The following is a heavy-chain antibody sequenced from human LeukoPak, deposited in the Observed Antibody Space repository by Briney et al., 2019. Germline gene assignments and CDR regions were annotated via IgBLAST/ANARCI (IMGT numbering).Heavy chain of an antibody. CDR2: IIPILGIA. CDR1: GGTFSSYA. D-gene: IGHD2-15*01. J-gene: IGHJ6*02. Sequence: ASVKVSCKASGGTFSSYAISWVRQAPGQGLEWMGRIIPILGIANYAQKFQGRVTITADKSTSTAYMELSSLRSEDTAVYYCARYTSPNPYCSGGSCSLFYYYGMDVWGQGTTVTVSS. CDR3: ARYTSPNPYCSGGSCSLFYYYGMDV. V-gene: IGHV1-69*04.